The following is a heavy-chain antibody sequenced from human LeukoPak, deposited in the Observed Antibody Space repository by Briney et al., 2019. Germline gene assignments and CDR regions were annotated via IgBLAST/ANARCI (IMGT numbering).Heavy chain of an antibody. CDR3: ARDGDIVLMVYAPNYFDY. Sequence: GGSLRLSCAASGFTFSDYTMNWVRQAPGKWLGWVSSISSTGSYIYYADSVKGRFTISRDNAKNSLYLQMNSLRAEDTAVYYCARDGDIVLMVYAPNYFDYWGQGTLVTVSS. V-gene: IGHV3-21*01. CDR1: GFTFSDYT. J-gene: IGHJ4*02. D-gene: IGHD2-8*01. CDR2: ISSTGSYI.